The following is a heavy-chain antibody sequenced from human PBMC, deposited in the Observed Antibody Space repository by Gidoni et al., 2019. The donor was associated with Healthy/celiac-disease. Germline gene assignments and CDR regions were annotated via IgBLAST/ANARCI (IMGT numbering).Heavy chain of an antibody. D-gene: IGHD2-2*01. CDR3: AKDPGCSSTSCYSGEVYYYYGMDV. CDR2: ISRSGGST. V-gene: IGHV3-23*01. J-gene: IGHJ6*02. Sequence: EVQLLESGGGLVQTGGSLRLSRAASGITFRSYDLSWVRHAPGKGLGWVSAISRSGGSTYYAVSVKGRFTSSRDKSKNTLYLQMNRLRAEDTALYYCAKDPGCSSTSCYSGEVYYYYGMDVWGQGTTVTVSS. CDR1: GITFRSYD.